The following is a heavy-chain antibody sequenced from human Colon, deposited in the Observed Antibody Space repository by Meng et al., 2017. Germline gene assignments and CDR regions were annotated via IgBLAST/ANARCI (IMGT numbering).Heavy chain of an antibody. CDR3: AGGSYGDPDGYLDY. D-gene: IGHD4-17*01. CDR2: ISHDAYKK. CDR1: GFSFRSYA. V-gene: IGHV3-30-3*01. J-gene: IGHJ4*02. Sequence: QVQLVESGGGVVQPGRSLRLPCAVSGFSFRSYAVHWVRQAPGKGLEWVAVISHDAYKKFYADSVKDRFTISRDNSKNTLYLQMNSLRIEDTALYFCAGGSYGDPDGYLDYWGQGTLVTVSS.